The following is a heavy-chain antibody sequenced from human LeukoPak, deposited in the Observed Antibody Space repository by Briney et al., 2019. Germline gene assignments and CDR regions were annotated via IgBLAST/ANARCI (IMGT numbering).Heavy chain of an antibody. CDR1: GFTFSSYE. D-gene: IGHD2-8*01. Sequence: PGGSLRLSCAAPGFTFSSYEMNWVRQAPGKGLEWVSYISSSGSTIYYADSVKGRFTISRDNSKNTLYLQMNSLRAEDTAVYYCAKVLMVYAARRHYYFDYWGQGTLVTVSS. J-gene: IGHJ4*02. V-gene: IGHV3-48*03. CDR3: AKVLMVYAARRHYYFDY. CDR2: ISSSGSTI.